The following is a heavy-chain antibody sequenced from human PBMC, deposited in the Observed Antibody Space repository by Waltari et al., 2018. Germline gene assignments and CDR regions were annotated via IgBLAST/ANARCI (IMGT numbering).Heavy chain of an antibody. CDR3: ARETSASDY. Sequence: QVQLLQSGAEVKPPGASVMVSCRASGYAFTSSASNWVRQAPGQGIEWMGWMNPNSGNTGYAQKFQGRVTMTRNTAISTAYMELSSLRPEDTAVYYCARETSASDYWGQGTLVTVSS. J-gene: IGHJ4*02. CDR1: GYAFTSSA. V-gene: IGHV1-8*02. CDR2: MNPNSGNT.